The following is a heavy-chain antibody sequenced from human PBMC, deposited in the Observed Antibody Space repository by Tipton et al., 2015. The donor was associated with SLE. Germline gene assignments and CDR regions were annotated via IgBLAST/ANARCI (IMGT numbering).Heavy chain of an antibody. CDR2: ISYDGSNK. CDR3: ARGRPERRFDL. D-gene: IGHD1-14*01. CDR1: GFTFSSYA. J-gene: IGHJ2*01. V-gene: IGHV3-30*04. Sequence: RSLRLSCAASGFTFSSYAMHWVRQAPGKGLEWVAVISYDGSNKYYADSVKGRFTISRDNSKNTLYLQMNSLRAEDTAVYYCARGRPERRFDLWGRGTLVTVSS.